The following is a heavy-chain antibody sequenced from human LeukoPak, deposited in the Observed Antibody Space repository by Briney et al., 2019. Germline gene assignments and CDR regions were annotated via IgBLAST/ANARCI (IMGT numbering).Heavy chain of an antibody. Sequence: GGSLRLSCAASGFTFSSYAMHWVRQAPGKGLEWVAVISYDGSNKYYADSVKGRFTISRDNSKNTLYLQMNSLRAEDTAVYYCAKWDYFDYWGQGTLVTVSS. CDR2: ISYDGSNK. J-gene: IGHJ4*02. V-gene: IGHV3-30*18. CDR3: AKWDYFDY. CDR1: GFTFSSYA.